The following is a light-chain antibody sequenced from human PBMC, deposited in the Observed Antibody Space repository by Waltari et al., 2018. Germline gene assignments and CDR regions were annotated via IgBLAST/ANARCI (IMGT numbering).Light chain of an antibody. Sequence: ELVWTKSPGTLSLSQGESATLSCRTSQGFTRALAWYQQKPGQAPRLLIYGASNRATGIPDRFSGSGSGTDFSLTISSLEPEDFAVYYCQHYLRLPVTFGQGTKVEVK. J-gene: IGKJ1*01. V-gene: IGKV3-20*01. CDR2: GAS. CDR3: QHYLRLPVT. CDR1: QGFTRA.